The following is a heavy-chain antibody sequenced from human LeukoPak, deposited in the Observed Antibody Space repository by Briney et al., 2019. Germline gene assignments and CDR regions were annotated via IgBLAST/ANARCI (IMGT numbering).Heavy chain of an antibody. CDR3: AKEGAYPIITYDS. J-gene: IGHJ5*01. CDR1: GFTFTCCW. CDR2: IKQDGGEK. V-gene: IGHV3-7*01. Sequence: PGGSLRLSCAASGFTFTCCWMSWVRQTPGKGLEWVASIKQDGGEKFYADSVKGRLTISRDNAKNSLYLQMNSLRAEDTAVYYCAKEGAYPIITYDSWGQGALVTVSS. D-gene: IGHD3-10*01.